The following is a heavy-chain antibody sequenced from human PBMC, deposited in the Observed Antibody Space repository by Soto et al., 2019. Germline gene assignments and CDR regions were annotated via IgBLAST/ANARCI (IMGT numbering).Heavy chain of an antibody. CDR2: ISAYNGNT. CDR1: GYTFTGYY. Sequence: ASVKVSCKASGYTFTGYYMHWVRQAPGQGLEWMGWISAYNGNTNYAQKLQGRVTMTTDTSTSTAYMELRSLRSDDTAVYYCARVDTIFGVVVDWFDPWGQGTLVTVSS. CDR3: ARVDTIFGVVVDWFDP. J-gene: IGHJ5*02. V-gene: IGHV1-18*04. D-gene: IGHD3-3*01.